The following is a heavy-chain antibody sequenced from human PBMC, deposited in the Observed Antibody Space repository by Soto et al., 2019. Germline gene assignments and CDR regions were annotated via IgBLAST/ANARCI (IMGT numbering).Heavy chain of an antibody. Sequence: SETLSLTCTVSGGSISTSSYYWAWIRQPPGKGLEWIGSIYYSGSTYYNPSLKSRVTISVDTSKNQFSLKLSSVTAADTAVYYCARKTLGQQLVLNYYYGMDVWGQGTTVTVSS. J-gene: IGHJ6*02. V-gene: IGHV4-39*01. CDR1: GGSISTSSYY. CDR3: ARKTLGQQLVLNYYYGMDV. CDR2: IYYSGST. D-gene: IGHD6-13*01.